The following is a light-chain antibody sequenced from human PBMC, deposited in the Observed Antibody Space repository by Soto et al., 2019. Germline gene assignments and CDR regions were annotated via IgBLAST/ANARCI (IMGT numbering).Light chain of an antibody. CDR3: QQYTGSPWT. J-gene: IGKJ1*01. V-gene: IGKV3-20*01. Sequence: EIVWTQSPGTLSLSPGERATLSCRASQSVSSNFLAWYQQRPGQAPRLLIYGGSSRAPGIPDRFSGGGSGTDVTLIISRLEPEDFAVYYCQQYTGSPWTFGQGTKVEIK. CDR1: QSVSSNF. CDR2: GGS.